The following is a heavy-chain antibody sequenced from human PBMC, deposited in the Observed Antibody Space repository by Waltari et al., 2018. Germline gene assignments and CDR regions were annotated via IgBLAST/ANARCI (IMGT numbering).Heavy chain of an antibody. Sequence: QVQLVQSGAEVKKPGASVKVSCKASGYTFTGYYMHWVRQAPGQGLEGTGWINPNSGGKNYAQKFQGRGTMTRDTSISTAYMELSRLRSDDTAVYYCALESAAGNFDYWGQGTLVTVSS. V-gene: IGHV1-2*02. D-gene: IGHD6-13*01. CDR3: ALESAAGNFDY. CDR1: GYTFTGYY. CDR2: INPNSGGK. J-gene: IGHJ4*02.